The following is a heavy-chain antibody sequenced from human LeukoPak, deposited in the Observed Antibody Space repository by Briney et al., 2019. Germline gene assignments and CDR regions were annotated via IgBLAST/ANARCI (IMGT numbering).Heavy chain of an antibody. CDR3: ARDAIAAGTTTGP. CDR2: INPNSGGT. Sequence: ASVKVSCKASGYTLTGYYMHWVRQAPGQGLEWMGRINPNSGGTNYAQKFQGRVTMTRDTSISTAYMELSRLRSDDTAVYYCARDAIAAGTTTGPWGQGTLVTVSS. CDR1: GYTLTGYY. J-gene: IGHJ5*02. D-gene: IGHD6-13*01. V-gene: IGHV1-2*06.